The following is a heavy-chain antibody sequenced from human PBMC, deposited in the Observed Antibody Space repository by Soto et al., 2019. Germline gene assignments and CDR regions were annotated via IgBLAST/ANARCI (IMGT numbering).Heavy chain of an antibody. CDR1: GFTFSSYW. V-gene: IGHV3-74*01. J-gene: IGHJ4*02. Sequence: EVQLVESGGGLVQPGGSMRLSCAASGFTFSSYWMHWVRQAPGKGLVWVSRIYTDGNTYYADSVKGRFTISRDNAKNTLYLQMNSLRAEDTALYYCARGHTCYGHFDLWGQGTLVTGSS. CDR3: ARGHTCYGHFDL. D-gene: IGHD2-15*01. CDR2: IYTDGNT.